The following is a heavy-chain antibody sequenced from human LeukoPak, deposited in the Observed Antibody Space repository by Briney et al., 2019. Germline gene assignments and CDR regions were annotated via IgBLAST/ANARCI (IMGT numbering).Heavy chain of an antibody. CDR1: GDSVSSNNAS. D-gene: IGHD4-17*01. CDR3: ARGEGDYGDEGGGEYFDY. Sequence: SQTLSLTCGIFGDSVSSNNASWTWIRQSPSRGLEWLGRTYYRSKWYNGSAVSVKSRITINPETSKKHFSLQVNSVTPEDTAVYYCARGEGDYGDEGGGEYFDYWGQGTLVTVSS. J-gene: IGHJ4*02. CDR2: TYYRSKWYN. V-gene: IGHV6-1*01.